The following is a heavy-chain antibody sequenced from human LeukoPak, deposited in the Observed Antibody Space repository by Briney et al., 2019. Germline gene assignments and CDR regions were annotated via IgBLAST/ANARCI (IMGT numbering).Heavy chain of an antibody. Sequence: ASVKVSCKAPGGTFSSYAISWVRQAPGQGLEWMGGIIPIFGTANYAQKFQGRVTITADESTSTAYMELSSLRSEDTAVYYCARWKLLNPSASEYFQHWGQGTLVTVSS. CDR3: ARWKLLNPSASEYFQH. CDR2: IIPIFGTA. J-gene: IGHJ1*01. V-gene: IGHV1-69*13. CDR1: GGTFSSYA. D-gene: IGHD2-15*01.